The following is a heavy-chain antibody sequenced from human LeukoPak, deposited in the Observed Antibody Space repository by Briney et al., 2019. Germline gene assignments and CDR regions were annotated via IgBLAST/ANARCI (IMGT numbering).Heavy chain of an antibody. Sequence: GGSLRLSCAASGFTFSSYWMSWVRQAPGKGLEWVANIKQDGSEKYYVDSVKGRFTISRDNAKNSLYLQMNSLRAEDTAVYYCARKSSSPNGFGDYWGQGTLVTVSS. V-gene: IGHV3-7*03. D-gene: IGHD6-13*01. CDR1: GFTFSSYW. CDR2: IKQDGSEK. CDR3: ARKSSSPNGFGDY. J-gene: IGHJ4*02.